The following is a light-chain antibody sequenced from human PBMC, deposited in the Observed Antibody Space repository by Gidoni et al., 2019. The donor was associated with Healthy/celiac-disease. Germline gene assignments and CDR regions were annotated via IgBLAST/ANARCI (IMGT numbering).Light chain of an antibody. V-gene: IGKV3-15*01. Sequence: EIVMMQSPATLSVAPGERATLTCRPSQSVSSNLAWYQQKPGQAPRLLIYGASTRANGIAARCSGSGSWTEFTLTISSLQSEDVSVYYCQQYNNWLPWTFGQGTKVEIK. CDR2: GAS. CDR3: QQYNNWLPWT. J-gene: IGKJ1*01. CDR1: QSVSSN.